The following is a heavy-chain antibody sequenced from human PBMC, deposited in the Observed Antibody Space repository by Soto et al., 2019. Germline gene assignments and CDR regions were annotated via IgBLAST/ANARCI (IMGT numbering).Heavy chain of an antibody. D-gene: IGHD6-13*01. CDR3: ARAPNAAGMWRWFDP. J-gene: IGHJ5*02. CDR1: GGSFSGYY. CDR2: INHSGST. Sequence: SETLSLTCAVYGGSFSGYYWSWIRQPPGKGPEWIGEINHSGSTNYNPSLKSRVTISVDTSKNQFSLKLSSVTAADTAVYYCARAPNAAGMWRWFDPWGQGTLVTVSS. V-gene: IGHV4-34*01.